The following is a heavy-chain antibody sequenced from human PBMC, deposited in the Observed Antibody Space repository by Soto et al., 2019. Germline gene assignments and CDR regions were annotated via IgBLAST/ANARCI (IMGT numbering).Heavy chain of an antibody. J-gene: IGHJ4*02. CDR3: ARDRYIVGSAWYPADFDY. V-gene: IGHV3-21*01. CDR2: ISSSSSYI. D-gene: IGHD6-19*01. Sequence: GGSLRLSCAASGFTFSSYSMNWVRQAPGKGLEWVSSISSSSSYIYYADSVKGRFTISRDNAKNSLYLQMNSLRAEDTAVYYCARDRYIVGSAWYPADFDYWGQGTLVTVSS. CDR1: GFTFSSYS.